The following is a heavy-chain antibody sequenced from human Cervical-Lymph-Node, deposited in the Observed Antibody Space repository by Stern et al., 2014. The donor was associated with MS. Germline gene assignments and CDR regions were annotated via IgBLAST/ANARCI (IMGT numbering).Heavy chain of an antibody. CDR1: GGSITSYY. J-gene: IGHJ4*02. CDR3: ARGYGDYGGLDS. CDR2: IYNSGST. D-gene: IGHD4-17*01. V-gene: IGHV4-59*01. Sequence: QLQLQEPGPGLVQPSETLSLTCSVSGGSITSYYWTWIRQPPGKGLEWIGYIYNSGSTHYNPSLKSRVTISADTSKYQFSLKLSSVTAADTAMYYCARGYGDYGGLDSWGQGTLVTVSS.